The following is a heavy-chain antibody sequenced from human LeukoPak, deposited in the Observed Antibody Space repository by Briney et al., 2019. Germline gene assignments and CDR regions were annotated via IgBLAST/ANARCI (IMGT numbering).Heavy chain of an antibody. J-gene: IGHJ4*02. CDR3: ARHRTAQLSKFDF. V-gene: IGHV4-39*01. CDR1: GGSISTSTSYY. CDR2: IYHNGET. Sequence: PSETLSLTCNVSGGSISTSTSYYWGWIRQPPGKGLDWFGSIYHNGETSYSPSLTGRLTISVDASKNQFSLRLRSVTAADTAVYYCARHRTAQLSKFDFWGQGTLVTVSS. D-gene: IGHD1-1*01.